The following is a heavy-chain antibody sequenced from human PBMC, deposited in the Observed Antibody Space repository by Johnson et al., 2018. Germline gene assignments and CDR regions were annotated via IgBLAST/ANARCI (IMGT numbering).Heavy chain of an antibody. D-gene: IGHD2-21*02. CDR2: MYTSGRT. Sequence: QSAGKGLESIGRMYTSGRTAYNPSLKSRVTISLDTSKNQFSLKLTSVTAADTAVYYCASCGGDCYGAEYFQHWGQGTLVTVSS. CDR3: ASCGGDCYGAEYFQH. V-gene: IGHV4-61*02. J-gene: IGHJ1*01.